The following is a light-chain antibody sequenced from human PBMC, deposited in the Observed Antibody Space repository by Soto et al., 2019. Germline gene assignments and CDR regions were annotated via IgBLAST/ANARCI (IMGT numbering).Light chain of an antibody. CDR1: QSLTNNY. CDR2: GAF. V-gene: IGKV3-20*01. J-gene: IGKJ3*01. CDR3: QQYSSSFT. Sequence: EIVLTQSPGTLSLSPGEGATLSCRASQSLTNNYLAWSQQSPGQAPRLLIYGAFTRASGIPDRFSGSGSGTDFTLSISRLEPEDFAVYYCQQYSSSFTFGPGTKVDIK.